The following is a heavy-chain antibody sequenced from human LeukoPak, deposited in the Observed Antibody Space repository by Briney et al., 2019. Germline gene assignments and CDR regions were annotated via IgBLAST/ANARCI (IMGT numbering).Heavy chain of an antibody. J-gene: IGHJ4*02. CDR2: INHSGST. D-gene: IGHD1-26*01. Sequence: SETLSLTCAVYGGSFSGYYWSWIRQPPGKGLEWIGEINHSGSTNYNPSLKSRVTISVDMSQKQFSLRLTSVTAADTAVYYCARVRSGSYRYYFDYWGQGTLVTVSS. V-gene: IGHV4-34*01. CDR3: ARVRSGSYRYYFDY. CDR1: GGSFSGYY.